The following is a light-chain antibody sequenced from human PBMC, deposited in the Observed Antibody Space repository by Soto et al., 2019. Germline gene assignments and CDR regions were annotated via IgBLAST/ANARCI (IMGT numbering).Light chain of an antibody. V-gene: IGLV1-40*01. CDR2: GDN. J-gene: IGLJ3*02. Sequence: QAVVTQPPSVSGAPGQRVTISCTWSSSNIGRGYDVHWYQQVPGSAPRLLLSGDNTRPSGVPDRFSGSRSGTSASLAITGLQAEDEADYYCQTFDSSLTISWVFGGGTKVTVL. CDR1: SSNIGRGYD. CDR3: QTFDSSLTISWV.